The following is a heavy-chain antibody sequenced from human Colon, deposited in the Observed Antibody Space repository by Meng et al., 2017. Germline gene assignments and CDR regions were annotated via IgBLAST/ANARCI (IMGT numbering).Heavy chain of an antibody. CDR1: GGSISSSNW. D-gene: IGHD6-19*01. V-gene: IGHV4-4*02. CDR3: ARDRLAVAGNSY. CDR2: INHSGST. Sequence: QVQLQESGPGLVKPSGTLSLTCAVSGGSISSSNWWSWVRQPPGKGLEWIGEINHSGSTNRNPSLKIRVIISVDKSKNQFSLNLSSVTAADTAVYYCARDRLAVAGNSYWGQGTLVTVSS. J-gene: IGHJ4*02.